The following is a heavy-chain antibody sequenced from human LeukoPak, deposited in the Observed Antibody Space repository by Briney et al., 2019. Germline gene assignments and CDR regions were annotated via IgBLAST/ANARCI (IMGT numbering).Heavy chain of an antibody. J-gene: IGHJ4*02. CDR1: GFTFRSFG. D-gene: IGHD2-15*01. CDR3: ARNWYSAFDY. CDR2: IQFDGLNQ. V-gene: IGHV3-30*02. Sequence: GGSLRLSCTTSGFTFRSFGMHWVRQAPGKGLEWVAFIQFDGLNQQYADSVKGRFTISRGDSKSTLHVQMNSLRPEDTAVYYCARNWYSAFDYWGQGILVTVSS.